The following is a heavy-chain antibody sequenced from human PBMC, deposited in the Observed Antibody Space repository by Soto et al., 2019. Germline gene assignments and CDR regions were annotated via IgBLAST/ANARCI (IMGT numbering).Heavy chain of an antibody. CDR3: ERGLLLWLGEVSGRGCYSYYIDV. J-gene: IGHJ6*03. CDR2: INDSGST. Sequence: QVQLQQWGAGLLKPSETLSLPCAVYGGSFSGYYWSWIRQTPGKGLEWIGEINDSGSTNNNPSLKSRVIILVDTPENQFSLKMSSVTAVETAVYYCERGLLLWLGEVSGRGCYSYYIDVWGKATTVIVSS. CDR1: GGSFSGYY. D-gene: IGHD3-10*01. V-gene: IGHV4-34*01.